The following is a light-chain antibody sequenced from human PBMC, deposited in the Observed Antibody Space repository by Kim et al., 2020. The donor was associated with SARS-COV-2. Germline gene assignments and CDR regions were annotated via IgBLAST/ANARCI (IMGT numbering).Light chain of an antibody. J-gene: IGLJ2*01. V-gene: IGLV1-44*01. CDR2: DNN. CDR3: AAWDDSLNGVV. Sequence: GQRLPISCSGSPSNIGGNSVHWYQQLSGAAPKLLIYDNNRRPSGVPDRFSGSKSGSSASLAISGVQSDDEADYHCAAWDDSLNGVVFGGGTQLTVL. CDR1: PSNIGGNS.